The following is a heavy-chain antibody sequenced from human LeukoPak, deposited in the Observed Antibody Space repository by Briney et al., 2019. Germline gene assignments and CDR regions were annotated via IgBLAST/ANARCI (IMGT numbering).Heavy chain of an antibody. CDR2: ISGSGGST. V-gene: IGHV3-23*01. Sequence: GGSLRLSCAASGFTFSSYAMSWVRQAPGKGLEWVSAISGSGGSTYYADSVKGRFTISRDNSKNTLYLQMNSLRAEDTAVYYCARYAPPTTVVTRFFDYWGQGTLVTVSS. D-gene: IGHD4-11*01. CDR1: GFTFSSYA. CDR3: ARYAPPTTVVTRFFDY. J-gene: IGHJ4*02.